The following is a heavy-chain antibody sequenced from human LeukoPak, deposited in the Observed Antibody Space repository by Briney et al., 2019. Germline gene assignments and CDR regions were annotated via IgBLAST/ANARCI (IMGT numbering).Heavy chain of an antibody. D-gene: IGHD3-3*01. Sequence: ASVKVSCKTSGYTFSRYGFSWVRQAPGQGLEWMGIINPSGGSTSYAQKFQGRVTMTRDTSTSTVYMELSSLRSEDTAVYYCARDGVRESYSYWGQGTLVTVSS. V-gene: IGHV1-46*01. CDR2: INPSGGST. J-gene: IGHJ4*02. CDR3: ARDGVRESYSY. CDR1: GYTFSRYG.